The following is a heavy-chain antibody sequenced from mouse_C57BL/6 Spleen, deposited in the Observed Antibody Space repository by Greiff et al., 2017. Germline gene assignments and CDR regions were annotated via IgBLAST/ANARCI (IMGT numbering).Heavy chain of an antibody. V-gene: IGHV1-72*01. J-gene: IGHJ3*01. CDR1: GYTFTSYW. CDR3: AREGNYDWFAY. CDR2: IDPNSGGT. Sequence: QVQLQQPGAELVKPGASVKLSCKASGYTFTSYWMHWVTQRPGRGLEWIGRIDPNSGGTKYNEKFKSKAPLTVDKPSSPAYMQLSSLTSEDSAVYYCAREGNYDWFAYWGQGTLVTVSA. D-gene: IGHD2-1*01.